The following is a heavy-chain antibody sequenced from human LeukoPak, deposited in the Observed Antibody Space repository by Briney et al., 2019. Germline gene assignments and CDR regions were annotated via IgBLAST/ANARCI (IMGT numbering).Heavy chain of an antibody. J-gene: IGHJ4*02. CDR3: ARASYDILTGYFYY. CDR2: ITSSSGYT. V-gene: IGHV3-11*05. D-gene: IGHD3-9*01. CDR1: GFTFSDHY. Sequence: GGSLRPSCAASGFTFSDHYMAWIRQAPGKGLEWVSYITSSSGYTNYADSVKGRFTISRDNAKNSLYLQMNSLRAEDTAVYYCARASYDILTGYFYYWGQGTLVTVSS.